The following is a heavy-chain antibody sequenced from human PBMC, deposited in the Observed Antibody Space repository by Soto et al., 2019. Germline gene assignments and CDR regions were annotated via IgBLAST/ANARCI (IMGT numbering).Heavy chain of an antibody. CDR2: ISYDGSNK. Sequence: PGGSLRLSCAASGFTFSSYAMHWVRQAPGKGLEWVAVISYDGSNKYYADSVKGRFTISRDNSKNTLYLQMNSLRAEDTAVYYCARERSSGYFDYWGQGTLVTVS. V-gene: IGHV3-30-3*01. J-gene: IGHJ4*02. CDR1: GFTFSSYA. CDR3: ARERSSGYFDY. D-gene: IGHD6-19*01.